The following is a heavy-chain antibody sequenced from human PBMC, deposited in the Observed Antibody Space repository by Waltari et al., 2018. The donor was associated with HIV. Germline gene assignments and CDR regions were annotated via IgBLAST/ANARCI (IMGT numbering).Heavy chain of an antibody. D-gene: IGHD1-1*01. Sequence: QVQLQESGPGLVKPSETLSLSCTVSGASISDFYWGWIRQPPDKGLEWIGDDQSSGSCNCNPSLRLRVTMSADTSKNHFSLKWTSGTAADTAMYFCGRYLCPNTGCQGFDYWGQGILVTVSP. J-gene: IGHJ4*02. CDR3: GRYLCPNTGCQGFDY. CDR1: GASISDFY. CDR2: DQSSGSC. V-gene: IGHV4-59*01.